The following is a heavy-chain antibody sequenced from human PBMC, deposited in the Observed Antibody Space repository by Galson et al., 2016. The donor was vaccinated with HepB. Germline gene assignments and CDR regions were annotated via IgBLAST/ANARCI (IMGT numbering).Heavy chain of an antibody. V-gene: IGHV1-69*13. CDR1: GGTFNSYI. Sequence: SVKVSCKAFGGTFNSYIINWVRQAPGQGLEWIGGIIPFFGKRNYAQNFQGRVTITADESTNTASMELISLRSEDTAVYFCARSYYMSTEGYRPFDSWSQGTLVTVSS. CDR2: IIPFFGKR. CDR3: ARSYYMSTEGYRPFDS. D-gene: IGHD5-18*01. J-gene: IGHJ4*02.